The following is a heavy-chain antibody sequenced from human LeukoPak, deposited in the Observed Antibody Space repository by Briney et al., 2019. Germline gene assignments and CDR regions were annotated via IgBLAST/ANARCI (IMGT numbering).Heavy chain of an antibody. CDR3: AKDDRWLQFCC. V-gene: IGHV3-23*01. CDR1: GFIFSSHG. Sequence: GGSLRLSCAASGFIFSSHGMNWVRQAPGKGLEWVSGIIPSGHTTYYADSVRGRFTISRDNSRNTVYLQMNSLRAEDTAVYYCAKDDRWLQFCCWGQGTLVTVSA. CDR2: IIPSGHTT. D-gene: IGHD5-24*01. J-gene: IGHJ4*02.